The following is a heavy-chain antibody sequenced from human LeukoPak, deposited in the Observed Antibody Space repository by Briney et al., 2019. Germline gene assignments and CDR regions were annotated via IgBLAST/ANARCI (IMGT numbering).Heavy chain of an antibody. J-gene: IGHJ3*02. D-gene: IGHD5-18*01. Sequence: PSETLSLTCTVSGGSISSSSYYWGWIRQPPGKGLGWIGSIYYSGSTYYNPSLKSRVTISVDTSKNQFSLKLSSVTAADTAVYYCARAEGQLSVDAFDIWGQGTMVTVSS. V-gene: IGHV4-39*07. CDR1: GGSISSSSYY. CDR3: ARAEGQLSVDAFDI. CDR2: IYYSGST.